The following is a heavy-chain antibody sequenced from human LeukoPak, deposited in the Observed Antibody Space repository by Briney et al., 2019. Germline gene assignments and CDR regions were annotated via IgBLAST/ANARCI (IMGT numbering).Heavy chain of an antibody. D-gene: IGHD4-17*01. J-gene: IGHJ4*02. CDR2: IKSKTDGGTT. CDR3: TTDTPDYGDYSYPLDY. V-gene: IGHV3-15*07. CDR1: GFTFTNDW. Sequence: GGSLRLSCAASGFTFTNDWMNWVRQAPGKGLEWVGRIKSKTDGGTTDHAAPVKGRFTISRDDSKNTLYLQMNSLKTEDTAVYYCTTDTPDYGDYSYPLDYWGQGTLVTVSS.